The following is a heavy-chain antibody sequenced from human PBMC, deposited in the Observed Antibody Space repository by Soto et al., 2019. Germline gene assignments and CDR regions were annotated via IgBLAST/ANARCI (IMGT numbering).Heavy chain of an antibody. CDR1: GFTFCGSA. CDR3: TSRYYYDSSGCRPSVDFDY. V-gene: IGHV3-73*01. Sequence: GGSLRLSCAASGFTFCGSAMHWVRQASGKGLEWVGRIRSKANGYATAYAASVKGRFTISRDDSKNTAYLQMNSLKTEDTAVYYCTSRYYYDSSGCRPSVDFDYWGQGTLVTVSS. J-gene: IGHJ4*02. D-gene: IGHD3-22*01. CDR2: IRSKANGYAT.